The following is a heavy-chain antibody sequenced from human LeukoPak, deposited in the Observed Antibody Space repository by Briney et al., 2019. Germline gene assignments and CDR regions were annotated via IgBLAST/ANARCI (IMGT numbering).Heavy chain of an antibody. V-gene: IGHV3-48*03. CDR3: ARDCYEYGEYYFDY. Sequence: PGGSLRLSCAASGFTFSSYEMNWVRQAPGKGLERVSHISSSGSTIYYADSVKGRFTISRDNAKNSLYLQMNSLRAEDTAVYYCARDCYEYGEYYFDYWGQGTLVTVSS. D-gene: IGHD3-10*01. J-gene: IGHJ4*02. CDR1: GFTFSSYE. CDR2: ISSSGSTI.